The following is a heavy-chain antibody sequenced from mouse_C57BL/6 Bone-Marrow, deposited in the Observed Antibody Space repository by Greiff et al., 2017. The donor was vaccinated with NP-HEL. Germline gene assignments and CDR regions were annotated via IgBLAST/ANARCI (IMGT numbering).Heavy chain of an antibody. CDR2: IYPGDGDT. Sequence: VQGVESGAELVKPGASVKISCKASGYAFSSYWMNWVKERPGKGLEWIGQIYPGDGDTKYNGKFKGKATLTADNSSSTAYMQVSSLTSEASAVYFCARGDYGSSRFGYAMDYWGQGTSVTVSS. CDR1: GYAFSSYW. CDR3: ARGDYGSSRFGYAMDY. V-gene: IGHV1-80*01. J-gene: IGHJ4*01. D-gene: IGHD1-1*01.